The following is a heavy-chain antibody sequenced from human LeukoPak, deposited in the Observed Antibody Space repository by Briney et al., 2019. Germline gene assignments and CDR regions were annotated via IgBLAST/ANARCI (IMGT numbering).Heavy chain of an antibody. D-gene: IGHD3-22*01. CDR3: ARDYDSSGYYRRVPPHIPHIDDY. J-gene: IGHJ4*02. CDR2: INPNSGGT. CDR1: GYTFSGYY. Sequence: ASVKVSCKASGYTFSGYYMHWVRQAPGQGPEWMGRINPNSGGTNYAQKFQGRVAMTRDTSISTAYMELSRLRSDDTAVYYCARDYDSSGYYRRVPPHIPHIDDYWGQGTLVTVSS. V-gene: IGHV1-2*06.